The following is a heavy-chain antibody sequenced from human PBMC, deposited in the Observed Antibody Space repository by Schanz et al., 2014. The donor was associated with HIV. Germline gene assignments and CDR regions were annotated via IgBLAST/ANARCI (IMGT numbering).Heavy chain of an antibody. CDR2: ISYNGNEK. V-gene: IGHV3-30*18. CDR3: AKGLYYGGRNQKWHLVF. CDR1: GFPLRDYG. D-gene: IGHD3-10*01. Sequence: QVQVVESGGGVVQPGRSLTLSCATTGFPLRDYGMHWVRQAAGKGLEWLAFISYNGNEKDYGDSVKGRFNISRDNSRNSLYLQMNRLRAEDTAVYYCAKGLYYGGRNQKWHLVFWGRGTLVSVSS. J-gene: IGHJ2*01.